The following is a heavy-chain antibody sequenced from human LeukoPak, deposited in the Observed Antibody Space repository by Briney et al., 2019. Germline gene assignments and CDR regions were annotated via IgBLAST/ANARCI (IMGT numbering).Heavy chain of an antibody. J-gene: IGHJ3*02. CDR3: ARGWFGERAFDI. CDR1: GGSISSSSYY. CDR2: IYYSGST. D-gene: IGHD3-10*01. V-gene: IGHV4-39*07. Sequence: SETLSLTCTVSGGSISSSSYYWGWIRQPPGKGLEWIGSIYYSGSTYYNPSLKSRVTISLDTPKNQFSLKLSSVTAADTAVYYCARGWFGERAFDIWGQGTMVTVSS.